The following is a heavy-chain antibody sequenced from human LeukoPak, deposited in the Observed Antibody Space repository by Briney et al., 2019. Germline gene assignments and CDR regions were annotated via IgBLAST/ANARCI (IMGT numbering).Heavy chain of an antibody. CDR3: AATIPWMPKCEALFSWFDP. Sequence: SVKVSCKASGFTFTSSAMQWVRQARGQRLEWIGWIVVGSGNTNYAQKLQERVTITRDMSTSTAYMELSSLRSEDTAVYYCAATIPWMPKCEALFSWFDPWGQGTLDTVSS. CDR1: GFTFTSSA. V-gene: IGHV1-58*02. D-gene: IGHD5-12*01. CDR2: IVVGSGNT. J-gene: IGHJ5*02.